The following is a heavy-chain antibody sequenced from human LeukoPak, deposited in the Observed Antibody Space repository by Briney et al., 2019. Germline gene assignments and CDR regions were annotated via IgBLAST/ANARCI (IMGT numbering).Heavy chain of an antibody. V-gene: IGHV3-11*06. CDR2: ISSSSSYT. J-gene: IGHJ4*02. CDR3: ARRSSGSYYRYFDY. CDR1: GSTFSDYY. D-gene: IGHD3-10*01. Sequence: GGSLRLSCAASGSTFSDYYMSWIRQAPGKGLEWVSYISSSSSYTNYADSVKGRFTISRDNAKNSLYLQMNSLRAEDTAVYYCARRSSGSYYRYFDYWGQGTLVTVSS.